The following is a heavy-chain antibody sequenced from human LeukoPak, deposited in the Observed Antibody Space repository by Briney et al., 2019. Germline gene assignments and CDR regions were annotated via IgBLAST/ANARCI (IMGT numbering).Heavy chain of an antibody. V-gene: IGHV3-48*03. CDR2: ISSGGSTT. CDR1: GFTFSSYD. Sequence: PGGPLRLSCAASGFTFSSYDMYWVRQAPGKGLEWVSYISSGGSTTHYGDSVKGRFTISRDNAKNSLYLQMNSLRAEDTAVYYCARGRRPDAFDSWGQGTMVTVSS. CDR3: ARGRRPDAFDS. J-gene: IGHJ3*02.